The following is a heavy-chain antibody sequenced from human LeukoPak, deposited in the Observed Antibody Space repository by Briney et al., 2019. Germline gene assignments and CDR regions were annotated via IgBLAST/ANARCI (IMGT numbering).Heavy chain of an antibody. CDR3: TRWDSSYFDY. Sequence: GGSLRLSCTASGFTFGDYAMSWVRQAPGKVLEWVGFIRSKGYGGTTEYAASVKGRFTISRGDSKSIAYLQMNSLKTEDTAVYYCTRWDSSYFDYWGEGTLVTVSS. V-gene: IGHV3-49*04. D-gene: IGHD3-22*01. CDR1: GFTFGDYA. CDR2: IRSKGYGGTT. J-gene: IGHJ4*02.